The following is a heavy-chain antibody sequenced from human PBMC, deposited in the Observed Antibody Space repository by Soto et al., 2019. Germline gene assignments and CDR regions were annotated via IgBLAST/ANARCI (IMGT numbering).Heavy chain of an antibody. CDR1: GGTFSSHV. V-gene: IGHV1-69*01. CDR3: ARDLEFRDGNISHLDY. CDR2: IMPIIGTA. J-gene: IGHJ4*02. Sequence: QVQLVQSGAEVKKPGSSVKVSCKASGGTFSSHVFNWVRQAPGQGLEWMGGIMPIIGTANYAQKFQGRVTITADEATSKAYMELSSLRAEDTDVYYCARDLEFRDGNISHLDYWGQGTLVTVSS. D-gene: IGHD3-10*01.